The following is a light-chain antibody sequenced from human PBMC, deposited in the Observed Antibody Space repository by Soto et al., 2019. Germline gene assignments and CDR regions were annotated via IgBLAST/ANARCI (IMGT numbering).Light chain of an antibody. CDR2: EVN. CDR3: SSFTTSSTLL. Sequence: QSVLTQPASVSGSPGQSITISCTGTSSDVGRYNYVSWYQQHPGKVPKLMIYEVNNRPSGVSNRFSGSKSGNTASLTISGLQAEDEADYYCSSFTTSSTLLFDGGTKLTVL. J-gene: IGLJ2*01. CDR1: SSDVGRYNY. V-gene: IGLV2-14*01.